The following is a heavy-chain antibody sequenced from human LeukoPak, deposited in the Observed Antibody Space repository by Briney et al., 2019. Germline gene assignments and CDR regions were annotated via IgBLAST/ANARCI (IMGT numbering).Heavy chain of an antibody. Sequence: PGGSLTLTCLASGFTFSNHWMNWIRQAPGKGLVWISRISSVGRSTSYAPSVQGRFTVSRDNAKNTVSLQMNSLRADDTAVYYCAREESTTVAFYFDHWGQGTLVPVSS. V-gene: IGHV3-74*03. CDR2: ISSVGRST. J-gene: IGHJ4*02. D-gene: IGHD4-11*01. CDR3: AREESTTVAFYFDH. CDR1: GFTFSNHW.